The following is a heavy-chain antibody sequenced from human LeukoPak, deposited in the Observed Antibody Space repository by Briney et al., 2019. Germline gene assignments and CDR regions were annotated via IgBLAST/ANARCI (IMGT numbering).Heavy chain of an antibody. J-gene: IGHJ4*02. CDR3: TRHTVDY. V-gene: IGHV3-73*01. CDR1: GFTFRDSA. CDR2: IRSKGHSYAT. D-gene: IGHD4-17*01. Sequence: GESLRLSCAASGFTFRDSAIHWVRQASGKGLEWVGRIRSKGHSYATAYAASVKGRFTISRDDSKNTAYLQMDSLKTEDTAVYYCTRHTVDYWGQGTLVTVSS.